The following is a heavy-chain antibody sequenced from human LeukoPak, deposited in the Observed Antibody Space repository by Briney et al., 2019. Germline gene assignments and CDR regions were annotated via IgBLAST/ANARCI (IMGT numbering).Heavy chain of an antibody. CDR2: MNPNSGNT. V-gene: IGHV1-8*02. D-gene: IGHD1-26*01. J-gene: IGHJ4*02. CDR3: ARGIVGAPVDY. Sequence: ASVKVSCKASGYTFTSYGISWARQATGQGLEWMGWMNPNSGNTGYAQKFQGRVTMTRNTSISTAYMELSSLRSEDTAVYYCARGIVGAPVDYWGQGTLVTVSS. CDR1: GYTFTSYG.